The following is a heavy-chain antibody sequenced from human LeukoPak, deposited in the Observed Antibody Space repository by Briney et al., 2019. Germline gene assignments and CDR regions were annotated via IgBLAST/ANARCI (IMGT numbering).Heavy chain of an antibody. Sequence: SVKVSCKASGGTFSSYAISRVRQAPGQGLELMGRIIPIFGTANYAQKFQGRVTITTDESTGTAYMELSSLRSEDTAVYYCARSKDPTRNPYWYFDLWGRGTLVTVSS. CDR3: ARSKDPTRNPYWYFDL. CDR2: IIPIFGTA. J-gene: IGHJ2*01. CDR1: GGTFSSYA. V-gene: IGHV1-69*05.